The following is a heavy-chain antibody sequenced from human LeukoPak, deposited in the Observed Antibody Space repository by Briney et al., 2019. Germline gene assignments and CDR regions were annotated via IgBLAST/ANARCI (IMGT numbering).Heavy chain of an antibody. CDR1: GGSISSSNYY. V-gene: IGHV4-39*01. CDR2: IYYNGRT. CDR3: ARGGRGSGSYGIYYYGMDV. Sequence: PSETLSLTCTVSGGSISSSNYYWGWIRQPPGKGLEWIGSIYYNGRTYSNPSLKSRVNMSVDTSKNRFSLKLNSVTAADTAVYYCARGGRGSGSYGIYYYGMDVWGQGTTVTVSS. D-gene: IGHD3-10*01. J-gene: IGHJ6*02.